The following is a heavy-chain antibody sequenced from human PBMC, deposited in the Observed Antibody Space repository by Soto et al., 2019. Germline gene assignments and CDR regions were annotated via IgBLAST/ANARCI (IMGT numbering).Heavy chain of an antibody. V-gene: IGHV3-30-3*01. Sequence: PGGSLRLSCSASGFTFSKYAMHWFRQAPGKGLEWVAVISYDGSNKYYAGSVKGRFTISRDNSKNTLYLQMNSLRAEDTAFYYCARDYYDSSGYFCPWFDPWGQGTLVTVSS. J-gene: IGHJ5*02. D-gene: IGHD3-22*01. CDR2: ISYDGSNK. CDR3: ARDYYDSSGYFCPWFDP. CDR1: GFTFSKYA.